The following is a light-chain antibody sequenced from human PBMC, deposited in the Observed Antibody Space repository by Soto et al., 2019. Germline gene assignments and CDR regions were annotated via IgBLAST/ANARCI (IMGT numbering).Light chain of an antibody. CDR1: QSVSSN. Sequence: IVVTQSPATLSVSPGERATLSCRASQSVSSNLAWYQQKPGQAPRLLIYGASTRATGIPARFSGSGSGTEFTLTISSLQSEDFAVYYCQQYNNWTFGQGTKVEIK. CDR2: GAS. V-gene: IGKV3-15*01. CDR3: QQYNNWT. J-gene: IGKJ1*01.